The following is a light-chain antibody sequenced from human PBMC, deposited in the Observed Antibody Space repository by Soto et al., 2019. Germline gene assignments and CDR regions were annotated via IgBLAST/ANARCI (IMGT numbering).Light chain of an antibody. V-gene: IGLV2-14*01. J-gene: IGLJ2*01. Sequence: QSALTQPASVSGSPGQSITISCTGTSSDVGGYNYVSWYQQHPGKAPKLMIYDVSNRPSGVSNRFSGPKSGNTASLTISGLQAEDEADYYGSSYTSSSTPPVVLGGGTKLTV. CDR1: SSDVGGYNY. CDR3: SSYTSSSTPPVV. CDR2: DVS.